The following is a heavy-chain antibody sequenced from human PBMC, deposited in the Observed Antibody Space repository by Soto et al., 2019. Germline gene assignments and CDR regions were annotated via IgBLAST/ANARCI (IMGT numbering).Heavy chain of an antibody. V-gene: IGHV4-30-2*01. CDR1: GGSISSGGYS. D-gene: IGHD6-13*01. J-gene: IGHJ4*02. Sequence: PSETLSLTCAVSGGSISSGGYSWSWIRQPPGKGLEWIGYIYHSGSTYYNPSLKSRVTISVDRSKNQFSLKLSSVTAADTAVYDCAGGIAAAGYYFDYWGQGTLVTVSS. CDR3: AGGIAAAGYYFDY. CDR2: IYHSGST.